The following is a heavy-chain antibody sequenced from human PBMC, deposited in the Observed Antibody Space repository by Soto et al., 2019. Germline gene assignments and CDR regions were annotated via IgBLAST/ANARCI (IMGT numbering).Heavy chain of an antibody. V-gene: IGHV1-69*14. CDR2: IIPIFSTP. J-gene: IGHJ6*02. D-gene: IGHD1-1*01. Sequence: QVQLVQSGAEVKKPGSSVTVSCKASGGTFGNSAISWVRQAPGQGLEWMGGIIPIFSTPDYAQKFQGRVTVPPDNXPTTAYMEVTSLTSEATAVYYCARDKDRQQLGGNYYYGLDVWGQGTTVTVSS. CDR1: GGTFGNSA. CDR3: ARDKDRQQLGGNYYYGLDV.